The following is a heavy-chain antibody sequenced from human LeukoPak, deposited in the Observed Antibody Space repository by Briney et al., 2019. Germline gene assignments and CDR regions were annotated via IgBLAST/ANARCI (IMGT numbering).Heavy chain of an antibody. J-gene: IGHJ5*02. CDR3: ARSGTYYNNWFDP. Sequence: SETLSLTCTVSGGSISSYYWNWIRQPPGKGLEWIGYIYYSGSTNYNPSLKSRVTISVDTSKNQFSLKLNSVTAADTAVYYCARSGTYYNNWFDPWGQGTLVTVSS. D-gene: IGHD3-10*01. V-gene: IGHV4-59*08. CDR2: IYYSGST. CDR1: GGSISSYY.